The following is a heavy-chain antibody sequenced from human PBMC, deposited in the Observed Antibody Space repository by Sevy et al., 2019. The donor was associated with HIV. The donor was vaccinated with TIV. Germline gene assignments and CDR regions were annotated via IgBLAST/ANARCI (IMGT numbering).Heavy chain of an antibody. D-gene: IGHD6-13*01. CDR2: ISPYNGNT. CDR1: GYTFTSYG. J-gene: IGHJ4*02. V-gene: IGHV1-18*01. Sequence: ASVKVSCKVSGYTFTSYGISWVRQAPGQGLEWMGWISPYNGNTNYAQKLQGRVTMTTDTSTSTAYMGLRSLTSDDTAVYYCAIGTAAPFDYWGQGTLVTVSS. CDR3: AIGTAAPFDY.